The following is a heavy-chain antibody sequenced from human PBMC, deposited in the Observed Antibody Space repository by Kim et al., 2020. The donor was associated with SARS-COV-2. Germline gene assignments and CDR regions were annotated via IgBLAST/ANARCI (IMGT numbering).Heavy chain of an antibody. D-gene: IGHD2-2*01. CDR1: GYSFTSYW. V-gene: IGHV5-51*01. Sequence: KVSCKGSGYSFTSYWIGWVRQMPGKGLEWMGIIYPGDSDTRYSPSFQGQVTISADKSISTAYLQWSSLKASDTAMYYCARRGGGYSSSTSCSDTKNWFDPWGQGTLVTVSS. J-gene: IGHJ5*02. CDR3: ARRGGGYSSSTSCSDTKNWFDP. CDR2: IYPGDSDT.